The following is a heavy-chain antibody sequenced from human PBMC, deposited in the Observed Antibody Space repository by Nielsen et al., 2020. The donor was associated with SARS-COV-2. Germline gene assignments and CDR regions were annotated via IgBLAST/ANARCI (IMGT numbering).Heavy chain of an antibody. V-gene: IGHV1-8*01. CDR3: ATSRGSYYYDSSGDWAFDY. Sequence: WVRQAPGQGLEWMGWMNPNSGNTGYAQKFQGRVTMTRNTSISTAYMELSSLRSEDTAVYYCATSRGSYYYDSSGDWAFDYWGQGTLVTVSS. CDR2: MNPNSGNT. D-gene: IGHD3-22*01. J-gene: IGHJ4*02.